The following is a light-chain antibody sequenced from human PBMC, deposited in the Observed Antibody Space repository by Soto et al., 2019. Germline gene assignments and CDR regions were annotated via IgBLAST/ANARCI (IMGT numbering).Light chain of an antibody. CDR1: SSNIGNNY. V-gene: IGLV1-51*01. CDR3: ATCDSSLSAGRAV. Sequence: QYVLTQPPSVYAAPGQKVTISCSGSSSNIGNNYVSWYQQLPGTAPKLLIYENNKRPSGIPDRFYGSKSGTSATLGITGLQTGDEAAYYCATCDSSLSAGRAVFGGGTQLTVL. CDR2: ENN. J-gene: IGLJ7*01.